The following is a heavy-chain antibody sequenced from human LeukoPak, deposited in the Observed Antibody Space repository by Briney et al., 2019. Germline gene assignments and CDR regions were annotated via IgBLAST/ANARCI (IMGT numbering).Heavy chain of an antibody. J-gene: IGHJ6*02. CDR2: IIPLLGIA. Sequence: SVTVSFKASGGTFISYAISWVRQAPGQGLEWMGRIIPLLGIANYAQKFQGRVTITADKSTSTAYMELSSLRSEDTAVYYCARDCGGDCYSGNHYGMDVWGQGTTVTVSS. V-gene: IGHV1-69*04. CDR1: GGTFISYA. CDR3: ARDCGGDCYSGNHYGMDV. D-gene: IGHD2-21*02.